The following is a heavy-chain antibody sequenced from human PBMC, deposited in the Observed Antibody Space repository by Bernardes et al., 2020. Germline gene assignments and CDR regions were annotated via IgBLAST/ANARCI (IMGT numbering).Heavy chain of an antibody. CDR1: GYTFTSYD. D-gene: IGHD6-13*01. V-gene: IGHV1-8*01. CDR3: ARSPAAGTIDY. J-gene: IGHJ4*02. CDR2: MNPNSGNT. Sequence: AVVKVPRKASGYTFTSYDINWVRQATGQGLEWMGWMNPNSGNTGYAQKFQGRVTMTRNTSISTAYMELSSLRSEDTAVYYCARSPAAGTIDYWGQGTLVTVSS.